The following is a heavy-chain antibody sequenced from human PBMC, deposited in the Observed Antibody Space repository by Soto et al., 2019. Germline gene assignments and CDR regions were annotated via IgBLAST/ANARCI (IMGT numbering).Heavy chain of an antibody. CDR2: IWYDGSNK. J-gene: IGHJ4*02. V-gene: IGHV3-33*08. D-gene: IGHD6-19*01. Sequence: GGSLRLSCAASGFTFSSYGMHWVRQAPGKGLEWVAVIWYDGSNKYYADSVKGRFTISRDNSKNTLYLQMNSLRAEDTAVYYCARDQSPYSSGWALDYRGQGTLVTVSS. CDR1: GFTFSSYG. CDR3: ARDQSPYSSGWALDY.